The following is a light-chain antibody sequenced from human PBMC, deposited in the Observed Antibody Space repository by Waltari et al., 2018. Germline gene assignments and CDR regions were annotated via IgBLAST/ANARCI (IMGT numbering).Light chain of an antibody. J-gene: IGKJ1*01. CDR3: QHYNNWPRT. V-gene: IGKV3-15*01. CDR2: GAS. CDR1: QNVNRN. Sequence: EIVMTQSPDTLSVSPGHRATLSCRASQNVNRNLAWYQKKRGQAPRLLISGASARAAGIPPRFSGGGSGTEFTLTISSLQSEDFAVYYCQHYNNWPRTFGQGTKVEIK.